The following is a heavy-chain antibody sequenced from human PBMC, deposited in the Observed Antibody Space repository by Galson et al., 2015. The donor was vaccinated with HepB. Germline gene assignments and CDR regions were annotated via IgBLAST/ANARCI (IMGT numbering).Heavy chain of an antibody. V-gene: IGHV3-30*18. Sequence: SLRLSCAASGFTFSDFGMHWVRQAPGKGLEWMTLISYDGSNKYYADSMKGRFTISRDNSKNTVYLQMNSLRAEDTAVYYCAKDRNTSSWYPDAFDMWGQGTVVTVSS. D-gene: IGHD6-13*01. CDR3: AKDRNTSSWYPDAFDM. CDR1: GFTFSDFG. J-gene: IGHJ3*02. CDR2: ISYDGSNK.